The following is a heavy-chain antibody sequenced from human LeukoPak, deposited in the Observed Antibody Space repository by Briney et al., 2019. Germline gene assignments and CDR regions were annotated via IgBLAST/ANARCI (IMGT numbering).Heavy chain of an antibody. CDR2: IYYTGST. Sequence: PSETLSLTCTVSGGSINTHYWTWFRQPPGKGLEWIGYIYYTGSTCFNSSLKSRVSLSIDTSKNQFSLKVNSVTTADTAVYYCARESTKLTHPYFDYWGQGILVTVSS. CDR3: ARESTKLTHPYFDY. CDR1: GGSINTHY. V-gene: IGHV4-59*11. J-gene: IGHJ4*02. D-gene: IGHD1-1*01.